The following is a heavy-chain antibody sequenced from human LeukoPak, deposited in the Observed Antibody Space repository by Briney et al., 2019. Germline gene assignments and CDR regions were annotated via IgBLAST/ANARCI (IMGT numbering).Heavy chain of an antibody. CDR2: IRYDGSNK. Sequence: GGSLRLSCAASGFTLSSYGMHWVRQAPGKGLEWVAFIRYDGSNKYYADSVKGRFTISRDNSKNTLYLQMNSLRSEDTAVYYCARDRPNWFDPWGQGTLVTVSS. CDR3: ARDRPNWFDP. V-gene: IGHV3-30*02. CDR1: GFTLSSYG. J-gene: IGHJ5*02.